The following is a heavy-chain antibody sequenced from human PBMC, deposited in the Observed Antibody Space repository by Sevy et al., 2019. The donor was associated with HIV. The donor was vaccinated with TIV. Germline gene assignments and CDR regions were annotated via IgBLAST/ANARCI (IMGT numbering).Heavy chain of an antibody. V-gene: IGHV4-59*13. Sequence: SETLSLTCSVSGGSMRNFYWSWIRQPPGKGLEWIGNIYYSGSTNYNPSLKSRVTMSVDTSKNQFSQKLSSVTAADTAVYYCARSGFLEWAGSTRGPRNWFDPWGQGTLVTVSS. D-gene: IGHD3-3*01. CDR3: ARSGFLEWAGSTRGPRNWFDP. CDR2: IYYSGST. CDR1: GGSMRNFY. J-gene: IGHJ5*02.